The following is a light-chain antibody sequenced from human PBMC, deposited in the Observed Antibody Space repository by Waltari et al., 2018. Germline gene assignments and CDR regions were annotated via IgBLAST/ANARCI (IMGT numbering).Light chain of an antibody. CDR2: WAS. V-gene: IGKV4-1*01. CDR1: QNLFWRCNKKHY. J-gene: IGKJ2*01. CDR3: QQYYDVPYT. Sequence: DVVMTQPPDSLPLSLGDSATINRTSSQNLFWRCNKKHYLVCYEQKPGQPPKVLFYWASTRESGVPDRFSGSGSGTDFTLTINSLQAEDVAFYYCQQYYDVPYTFGRGTRLEIK.